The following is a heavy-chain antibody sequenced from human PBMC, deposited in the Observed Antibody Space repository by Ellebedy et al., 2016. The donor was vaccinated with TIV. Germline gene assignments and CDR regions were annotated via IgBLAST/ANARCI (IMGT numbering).Heavy chain of an antibody. CDR3: ARGKTAMARDAFDI. CDR2: INHSGST. CDR1: GGSFSGYY. Sequence: SETLSLTCAVYGGSFSGYYWSWIRQPPGKGLEWIGEINHSGSTNYNPSLKSRVTISVDTSKNQFSLKLSSVTAADTAVYYCARGKTAMARDAFDIWGQGTMVTVSS. J-gene: IGHJ3*02. D-gene: IGHD5-18*01. V-gene: IGHV4-34*01.